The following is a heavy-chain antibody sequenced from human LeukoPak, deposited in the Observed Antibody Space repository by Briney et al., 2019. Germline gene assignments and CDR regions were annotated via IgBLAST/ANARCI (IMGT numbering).Heavy chain of an antibody. V-gene: IGHV4-38-2*02. CDR2: IYHSGST. J-gene: IGHJ4*02. CDR1: GYSISSGYY. D-gene: IGHD6-13*01. Sequence: SETLSLTCTVSGYSISSGYYWGWIRQPPGKGLEWIGSIYHSGSTYYNPSLKSRVTISVDTSKNQFSPKLSSVTAADTAVYYCARSSPAIAEDYWGQGTLVTVSS. CDR3: ARSSPAIAEDY.